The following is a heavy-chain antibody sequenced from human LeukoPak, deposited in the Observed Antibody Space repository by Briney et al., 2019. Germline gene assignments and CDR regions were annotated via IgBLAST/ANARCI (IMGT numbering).Heavy chain of an antibody. CDR1: GYTFTGYY. CDR2: INPNSGGT. Sequence: ASVKVSCKASGYTFTGYYMHWVRQAPGQGLEWMGSINPNSGGTNYAQKFQGRVTMTRDTSISTAYMELSRLRSDDTAVYYCARVTRITMVRGVIPFDYWGQGTLVTVSS. D-gene: IGHD3-10*01. J-gene: IGHJ4*02. V-gene: IGHV1-2*02. CDR3: ARVTRITMVRGVIPFDY.